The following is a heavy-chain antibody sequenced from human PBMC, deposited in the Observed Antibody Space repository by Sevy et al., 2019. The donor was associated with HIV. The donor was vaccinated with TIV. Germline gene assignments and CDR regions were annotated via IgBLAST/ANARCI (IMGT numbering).Heavy chain of an antibody. V-gene: IGHV3-23*01. CDR3: VKDVAYDNTYLDY. CDR1: GFTLTSYA. Sequence: GGSLRLSCAVSGFTLTSYAMNWVRQAPGKGLEGVSGVSGSGGSTYYADSVKGRFTISRDNSRNTLYLQINSLRAEDTAVYYCVKDVAYDNTYLDYWGQGTLVTVSS. CDR2: VSGSGGST. D-gene: IGHD3-22*01. J-gene: IGHJ4*02.